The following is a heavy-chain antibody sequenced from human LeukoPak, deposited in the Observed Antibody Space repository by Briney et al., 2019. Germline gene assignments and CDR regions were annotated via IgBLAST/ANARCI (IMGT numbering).Heavy chain of an antibody. CDR1: GGSISSSSAY. Sequence: TSETLSLTCTVSGGSISSSSAYWGWIRQPPGKGLEWIGSIYYSKNTYYNPSLKSRVTISAGTSKNQFSLRLDSVSAADTAVYYCASPRGFSYGYFDHWGQGSLVTVSS. CDR3: ASPRGFSYGYFDH. V-gene: IGHV4-39*01. D-gene: IGHD5-18*01. J-gene: IGHJ4*02. CDR2: IYYSKNT.